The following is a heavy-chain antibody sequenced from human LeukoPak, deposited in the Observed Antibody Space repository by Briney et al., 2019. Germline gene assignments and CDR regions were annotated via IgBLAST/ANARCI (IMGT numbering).Heavy chain of an antibody. CDR2: VNNDGSST. Sequence: SGGSLRLSCGASGFSVSSYWMHWVRQAPGKGLMWVSRVNNDGSSTTYADSVEGRFTISRDNARNTLHLQMNSLRAEDTAVYYCARSSYPYYFDYWGQGTLVTVSS. CDR1: GFSVSSYW. CDR3: ARSSYPYYFDY. J-gene: IGHJ4*02. D-gene: IGHD6-19*01. V-gene: IGHV3-74*01.